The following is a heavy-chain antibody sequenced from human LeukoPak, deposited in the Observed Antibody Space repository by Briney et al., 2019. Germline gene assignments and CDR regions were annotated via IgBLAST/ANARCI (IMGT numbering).Heavy chain of an antibody. J-gene: IGHJ4*02. CDR1: GFTFSSYS. V-gene: IGHV3-48*01. D-gene: IGHD7-27*01. CDR2: ISSGSRTT. Sequence: PGGSLRLSCAASGFTFSSYSMNWVRQAPGRGLEWVSYISSGSRTTFYGDSVKGRFTISRDNAKNSLYLLMNSLRADDTAVYYCARESITGDRDFDYWGQGTLITVSS. CDR3: ARESITGDRDFDY.